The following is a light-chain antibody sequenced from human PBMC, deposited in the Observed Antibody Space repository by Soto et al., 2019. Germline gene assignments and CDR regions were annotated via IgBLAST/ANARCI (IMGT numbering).Light chain of an antibody. V-gene: IGKV1-39*01. J-gene: IGKJ1*01. CDR1: QTIIGY. CDR2: AAS. CDR3: QQSYTTPRT. Sequence: DIQMTQSPSSLSASIGDSVTITCRASQTIIGYLNWYQQKPGKAPRLLINAASNLQSGVPSMFRGSGSETDFTLTITSLQPEDFATYYCQQSYTTPRTFGQGTKVEIQ.